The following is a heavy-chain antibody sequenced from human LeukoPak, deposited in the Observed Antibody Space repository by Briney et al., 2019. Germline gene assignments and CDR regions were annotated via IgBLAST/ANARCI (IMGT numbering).Heavy chain of an antibody. D-gene: IGHD3-10*01. CDR3: ARGEGLGMVRGKYFDY. CDR2: VSYDGSNK. V-gene: IGHV3-30*04. CDR1: GFTLSSYA. J-gene: IGHJ4*02. Sequence: GGSLRLSCAASGFTLSSYAIYWVRQAPGKGLEWVAVVSYDGSNKYNADSVLGRFTISRDNSKNTLYLQMNSLRPEDTAVYYCARGEGLGMVRGKYFDYWGQGTLVAVSS.